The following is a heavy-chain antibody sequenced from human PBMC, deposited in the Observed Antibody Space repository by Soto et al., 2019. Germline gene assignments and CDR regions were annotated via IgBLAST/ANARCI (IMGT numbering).Heavy chain of an antibody. CDR2: FDPEDGET. Sequence: ASVKVSCKVSGYTLTELSMHWVRQAPGKGLEWMGGFDPEDGETIYAQKFQGRATMTEDTSTDTAYMELGSLRSEDTAVYYCATVSFIAAAGRRSFDYWGQGTLVTVSS. V-gene: IGHV1-24*01. D-gene: IGHD6-13*01. CDR1: GYTLTELS. CDR3: ATVSFIAAAGRRSFDY. J-gene: IGHJ4*02.